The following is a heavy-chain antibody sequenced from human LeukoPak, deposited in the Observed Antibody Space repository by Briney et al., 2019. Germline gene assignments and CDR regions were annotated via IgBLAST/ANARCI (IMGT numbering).Heavy chain of an antibody. J-gene: IGHJ4*02. CDR1: GYTLTELS. D-gene: IGHD4-17*01. CDR2: FDPEDGET. V-gene: IGHV1-24*01. CDR3: ATVTKPFGTTVTYYFDY. Sequence: GASVKVSCKVSGYTLTELSMHWVRQAPGKGLEWMGGFDPEDGETIHAQKFQGRVTMTEDTSTDTAYMELSSLRSEDTAVYYCATVTKPFGTTVTYYFDYWGQGTLVTVSS.